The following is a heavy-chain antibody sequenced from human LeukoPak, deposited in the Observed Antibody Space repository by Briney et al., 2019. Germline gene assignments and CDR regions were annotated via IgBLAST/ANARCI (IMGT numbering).Heavy chain of an antibody. D-gene: IGHD2-2*03. CDR1: GYTFTCYY. J-gene: IGHJ4*02. Sequence: ASVKVSCKASGYTFTCYYMHWVRQAPGQGLEWMGWINPNSGGTNYAQKFQGRVTMTRDTSISTAYMELSRLRSDDTAVYYCARGGDCSSTSCYVDYWGQGTLVTVSS. CDR3: ARGGDCSSTSCYVDY. CDR2: INPNSGGT. V-gene: IGHV1-2*02.